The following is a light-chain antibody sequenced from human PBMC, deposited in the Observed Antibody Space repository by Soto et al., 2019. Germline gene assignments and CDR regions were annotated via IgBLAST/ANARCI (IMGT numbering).Light chain of an antibody. CDR3: KQYNNWPLT. V-gene: IGKV3-15*01. CDR1: QSVSSN. Sequence: EIVMTQSPATLSVSPGERATLSCRASQSVSSNLAWYQQKPGQAPRLLIYDTSTRATGIPARFNGRGSGTEFTLTISSLQSEDFAVYFCKQYNNWPLTFGGGTKVEIK. CDR2: DTS. J-gene: IGKJ4*02.